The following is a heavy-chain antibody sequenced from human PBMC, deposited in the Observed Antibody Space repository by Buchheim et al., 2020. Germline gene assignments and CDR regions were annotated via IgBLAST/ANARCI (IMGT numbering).Heavy chain of an antibody. D-gene: IGHD6-13*01. V-gene: IGHV4-28*01. Sequence: QVQLQESGPGLVKPSDTLSLTCAVSGYSISSGNWWGWIRQPPGKGLEWIGYIYYTGSTFYNPSLKSRVTLSVDTSKSQFSLKLNSVTAVDTAVYYCARTTSTAGTRFDFWGQGTL. J-gene: IGHJ4*02. CDR3: ARTTSTAGTRFDF. CDR2: IYYTGST. CDR1: GYSISSGNW.